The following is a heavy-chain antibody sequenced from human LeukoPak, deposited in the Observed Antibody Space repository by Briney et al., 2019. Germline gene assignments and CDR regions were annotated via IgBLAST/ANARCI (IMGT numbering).Heavy chain of an antibody. CDR3: ARRVTAAGTNWFDP. CDR2: IYYSGST. CDR1: GGSISSYY. Sequence: SATLSLTCTVSGGSISSYYWSWIRQSPGKGLEWIGYIYYSGSTNYNPSLKSRVTISVDTSKNQFSLKLSSVTAADTAVYYCARRVTAAGTNWFDPWGQGTLVTVSS. J-gene: IGHJ5*02. D-gene: IGHD6-13*01. V-gene: IGHV4-59*08.